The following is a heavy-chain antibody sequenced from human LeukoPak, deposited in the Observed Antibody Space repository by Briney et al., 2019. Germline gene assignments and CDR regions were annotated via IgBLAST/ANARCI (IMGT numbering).Heavy chain of an antibody. CDR2: IRGSGDGT. CDR3: TKDGSGSYPDAFDI. J-gene: IGHJ3*02. Sequence: GGSLRLSCAASGFTFSSYAMSRVRQAPGKGLEWVSAIRGSGDGTYYANSVKGRFTISRDNSKNTLYLQMNSLRAEDTAVYYCTKDGSGSYPDAFDIWGQGTMVTVSS. V-gene: IGHV3-23*01. D-gene: IGHD3-10*01. CDR1: GFTFSSYA.